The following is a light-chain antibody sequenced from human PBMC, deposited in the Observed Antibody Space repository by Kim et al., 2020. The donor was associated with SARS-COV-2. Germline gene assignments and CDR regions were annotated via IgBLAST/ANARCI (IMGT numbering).Light chain of an antibody. J-gene: IGLJ2*01. CDR3: QVWDSGVV. Sequence: SYELTQPPSVSVAPGKTARLTCGGNNIGSKSVHWYQQKPGQAPVLVIYYDSDRPSGIPERFSGSNSGNTATLTISRVEAGDEADYYCQVWDSGVVFGGGTQLTVL. CDR1: NIGSKS. V-gene: IGLV3-21*04. CDR2: YDS.